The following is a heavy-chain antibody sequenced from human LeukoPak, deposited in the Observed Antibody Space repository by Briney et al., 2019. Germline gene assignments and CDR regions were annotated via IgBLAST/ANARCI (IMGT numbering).Heavy chain of an antibody. V-gene: IGHV5-51*01. CDR3: ARHSRDDFWSGYYKTHFDY. CDR2: IYPGDSDT. J-gene: IGHJ4*02. D-gene: IGHD3-3*01. CDR1: GYSFTSYW. Sequence: PGESLKISCKGSGYSFTSYWIGWVRQMPGKGLEWMGIIYPGDSDTRYSPSFQGQVTISADKSISTAYLQWSSLKASDTAMYYCARHSRDDFWSGYYKTHFDYWGQGTLVTVSS.